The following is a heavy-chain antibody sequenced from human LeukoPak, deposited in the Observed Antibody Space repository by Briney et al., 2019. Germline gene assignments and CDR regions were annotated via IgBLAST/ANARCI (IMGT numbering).Heavy chain of an antibody. J-gene: IGHJ4*02. Sequence: GASVKVSCKASGYTFINYGISWVRQAPGQGLEWMGWISVYNGNTNYAQKFQGRVTMTTDTSTRTAYMELRSLRSDDTAVYYCAREVEQWLVRGGDYWGQGTLVTVSS. CDR1: GYTFINYG. CDR3: AREVEQWLVRGGDY. D-gene: IGHD6-19*01. CDR2: ISVYNGNT. V-gene: IGHV1-18*01.